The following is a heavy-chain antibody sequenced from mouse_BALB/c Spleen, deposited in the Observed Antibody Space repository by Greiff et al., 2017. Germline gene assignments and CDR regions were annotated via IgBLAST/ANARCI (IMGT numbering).Heavy chain of an antibody. CDR3: ARRQGGYAMDY. CDR2: IRNKANGYTT. D-gene: IGHD6-1*01. CDR1: GFTFTDYY. J-gene: IGHJ4*01. Sequence: DVKLVESGGGLVQPGGSLRLSCATSGFTFTDYYMSWVRQPPGKALEWLGFIRNKANGYTTEYSASVKGRFTISRDNSQSILYLQMNTLRAEDSATYYCARRQGGYAMDYWGQGTSVTVSS. V-gene: IGHV7-3*02.